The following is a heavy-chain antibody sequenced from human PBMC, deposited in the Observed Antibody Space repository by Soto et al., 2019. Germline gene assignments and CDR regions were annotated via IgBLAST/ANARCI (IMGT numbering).Heavy chain of an antibody. Sequence: EVQLAESGGGMVQPGGSLRLSCVASGFTFSSYDMHWVRQAPGKGLEYVSSISSNGGTTYYGNSVKCRFTISRDNSKNTLYLQMGSLREDDMAVYYCVRRVSGTYDSWGQGTLVTVSS. D-gene: IGHD3-10*01. CDR3: VRRVSGTYDS. V-gene: IGHV3-64*01. CDR1: GFTFSSYD. J-gene: IGHJ5*01. CDR2: ISSNGGTT.